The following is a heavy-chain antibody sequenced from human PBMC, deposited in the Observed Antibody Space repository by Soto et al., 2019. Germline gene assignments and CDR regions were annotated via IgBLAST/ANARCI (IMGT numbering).Heavy chain of an antibody. CDR2: IDSNGGYT. Sequence: EVQLLESGGGLVQPGQSLRLSCVASGFTFTTFGMIWVRQAPGKGLEWVSGIDSNGGYTYYADSAKGRFTISRDNSQNTRHLQLNSLRAEATALYFCGRRQRGDGLGVDFWGRGTLVTASS. J-gene: IGHJ4*02. CDR3: GRRQRGDGLGVDF. D-gene: IGHD3-16*01. V-gene: IGHV3-23*05. CDR1: GFTFTTFG.